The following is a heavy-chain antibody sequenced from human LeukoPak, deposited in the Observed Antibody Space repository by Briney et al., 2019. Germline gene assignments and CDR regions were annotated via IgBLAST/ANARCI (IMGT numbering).Heavy chain of an antibody. J-gene: IGHJ2*01. Sequence: SETLSLTCTVSGGSISSYYWSWIRQPPGKGLEWVGYIYYSGSTNYNPSLKSRVTISVDTSKNQFSLKLSPVTAADTAVYYCARDPGPYGGNPDWYFDLWGRSTLVTVSS. CDR3: ARDPGPYGGNPDWYFDL. CDR2: IYYSGST. CDR1: GGSISSYY. V-gene: IGHV4-59*01. D-gene: IGHD4-23*01.